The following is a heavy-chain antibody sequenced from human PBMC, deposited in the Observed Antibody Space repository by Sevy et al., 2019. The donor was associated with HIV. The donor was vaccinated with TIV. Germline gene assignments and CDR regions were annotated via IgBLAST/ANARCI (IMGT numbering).Heavy chain of an antibody. V-gene: IGHV2-5*02. CDR1: GFSLSTSGVG. CDR3: YYYYYGMDV. CDR2: IYWDDDK. J-gene: IGHJ6*02. Sequence: SGPTLVNPTQTLTLTCTFSGFSLSTSGVGVGWIRQPPGKALEWLALIYWDDDKRYSPSLRSRLTITKDTSKNQVVLTMTNMDPVDTATYWSYYYYYGMDVWGQGTTVTVSS.